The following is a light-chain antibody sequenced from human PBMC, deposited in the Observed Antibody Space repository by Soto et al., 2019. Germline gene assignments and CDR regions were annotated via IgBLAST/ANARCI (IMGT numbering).Light chain of an antibody. J-gene: IGKJ2*03. Sequence: EILMTQSPATLSASPGERATLSSTATQSVRKNLAWYQHKRGQAPRLLFYGASTRATGTTARVSDSGSGTDFNLTISSLQSVDFAVYYFQQSNNWPYSFGQRTKLEIK. CDR2: GAS. CDR1: QSVRKN. V-gene: IGKV3-15*01. CDR3: QQSNNWPYS.